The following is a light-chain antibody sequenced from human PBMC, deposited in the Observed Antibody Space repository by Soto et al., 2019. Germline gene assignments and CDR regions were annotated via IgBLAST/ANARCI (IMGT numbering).Light chain of an antibody. CDR1: QSVGSY. CDR3: QQRSSWPS. Sequence: EVVLTQSLATLSLSPGERATLSCRASQSVGSYLAWYQQKPGQAPRLLIYDASNRATGIPARFSGSGSGTDFTLTISSLEPEDFAVYFCQQRSSWPSFGGGTKVEIK. CDR2: DAS. J-gene: IGKJ4*01. V-gene: IGKV3-11*01.